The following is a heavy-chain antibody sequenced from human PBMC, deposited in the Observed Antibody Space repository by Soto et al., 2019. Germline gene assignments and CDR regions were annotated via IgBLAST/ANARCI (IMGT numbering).Heavy chain of an antibody. CDR2: IYYSGST. V-gene: IGHV4-59*01. Sequence: SETLSLTCTVSGGSISSYYWSWIRQPPGKGLEWIGYIYYSGSTNYNPSLKSRVTISVDTSKNQFSLKLSSVTAADTAVYYCAKDRVYGSGIPGAFDIWGQGTMVTVSS. J-gene: IGHJ3*02. CDR1: GGSISSYY. CDR3: AKDRVYGSGIPGAFDI. D-gene: IGHD3-10*01.